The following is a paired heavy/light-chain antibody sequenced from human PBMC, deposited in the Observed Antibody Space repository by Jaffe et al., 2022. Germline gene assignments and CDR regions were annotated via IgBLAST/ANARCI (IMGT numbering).Heavy chain of an antibody. J-gene: IGHJ5*02. CDR3: AKDFSSLWFRELVSTDWFDP. D-gene: IGHD3-10*01. CDR1: GFTFSSYG. V-gene: IGHV3-30*18. Sequence: QVQLVESGGGVVQPGRSLRLSCAASGFTFSSYGMHWVRQAPGKGLEWVAVISYDGSNKYYADSVKGRFTISRDNSKNTLYLQMNSLRAEDTAVYYCAKDFSSLWFRELVSTDWFDPWGQGTLVTVSS. CDR2: ISYDGSNK.
Light chain of an antibody. CDR2: EDN. CDR3: QSYDSRVWV. V-gene: IGLV6-57*01. Sequence: NFMLTQPHSVSESPGKTVTISCTRSSGSIASNYVQWYQQRPGSSPTTVIYEDNQRPSGVPDRFSGSIDSSSNSASLTISGLKTEDEADYYCQSYDSRVWVFGGGTKLTVL. CDR1: SGSIASNY. J-gene: IGLJ3*02.